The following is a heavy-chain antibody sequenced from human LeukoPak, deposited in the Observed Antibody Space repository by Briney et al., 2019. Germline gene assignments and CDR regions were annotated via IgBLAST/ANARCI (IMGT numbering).Heavy chain of an antibody. CDR2: IYTSGST. CDR1: GGSFSGYY. D-gene: IGHD6-19*01. Sequence: SSETLSLTCAVYGGSFSGYYWSWIRQPAGKGLEWIGRIYTSGSTNYNPSLKSRVTMSVDTSKNQFSLKLNSVTAADTAVYYCASESQWLVRGYDYWGQGTLVTVSS. V-gene: IGHV4-59*10. CDR3: ASESQWLVRGYDY. J-gene: IGHJ4*02.